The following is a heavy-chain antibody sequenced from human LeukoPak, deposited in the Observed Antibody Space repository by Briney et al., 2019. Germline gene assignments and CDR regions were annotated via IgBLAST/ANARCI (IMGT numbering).Heavy chain of an antibody. D-gene: IGHD3-16*01. Sequence: ASVKVSCKASGYTFTSYGISWVRQAPGQGLEWMGWISAYNGNTNYAQKLQGRVTMTTDTSTSTAYMELRSLRSDDTAVYYCAREYGDYVWGSYFSPGYYFDYWGQGTLVTVSS. J-gene: IGHJ4*02. CDR2: ISAYNGNT. CDR1: GYTFTSYG. V-gene: IGHV1-18*01. CDR3: AREYGDYVWGSYFSPGYYFDY.